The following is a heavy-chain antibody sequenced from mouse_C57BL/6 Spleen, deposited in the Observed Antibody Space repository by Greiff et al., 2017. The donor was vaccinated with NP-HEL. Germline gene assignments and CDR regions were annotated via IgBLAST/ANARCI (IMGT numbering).Heavy chain of an antibody. CDR2: ISSGGSYT. J-gene: IGHJ4*01. CDR1: GFTFSSYG. CDR3: ARQDDGYYYAMDY. D-gene: IGHD2-12*01. V-gene: IGHV5-6*01. Sequence: EVKLVESGGDLVKPGGSLKLSCAASGFTFSSYGMSWVRQTPDKRLEWVATISSGGSYTYYPDSVKGRFTISRDNAKNTLYRQMSSLKSEDTAMYYCARQDDGYYYAMDYWGQGTSVTVSS.